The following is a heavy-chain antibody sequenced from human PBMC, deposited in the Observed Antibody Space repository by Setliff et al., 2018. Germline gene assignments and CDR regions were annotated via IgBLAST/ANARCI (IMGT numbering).Heavy chain of an antibody. Sequence: SETLSLTCTVSGGSISSGSYYWSWIRQPAGKGLEWIGRIYTSGSTNYNPSLKSRVTISVDTSKNQFSLKLSSVTAADTAVYYCARTLYDYDILTGPGYYLDYWGQGTLVTVSA. CDR1: GGSISSGSYY. CDR2: IYTSGST. CDR3: ARTLYDYDILTGPGYYLDY. D-gene: IGHD3-9*01. J-gene: IGHJ4*02. V-gene: IGHV4-61*02.